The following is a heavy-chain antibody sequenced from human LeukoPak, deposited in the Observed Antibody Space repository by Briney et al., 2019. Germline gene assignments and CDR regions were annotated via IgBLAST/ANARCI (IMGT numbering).Heavy chain of an antibody. CDR2: IWYDGSNK. Sequence: GESLRLSCAISGFTFAKFAMSWVRQAPGKGLEWVAVIWYDGSNKYYVDSVKGRFTVSRDNSKNTLYLQMNSLRAEDTAVYYCARDRGGVAAAGTVGFGDYWGQGTLVTVSS. D-gene: IGHD6-13*01. J-gene: IGHJ4*02. CDR1: GFTFAKFA. CDR3: ARDRGGVAAAGTVGFGDY. V-gene: IGHV3-33*08.